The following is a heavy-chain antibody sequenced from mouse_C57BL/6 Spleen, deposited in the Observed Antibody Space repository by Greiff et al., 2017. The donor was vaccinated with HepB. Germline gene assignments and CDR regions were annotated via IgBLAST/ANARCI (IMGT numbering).Heavy chain of an antibody. V-gene: IGHV5-17*01. CDR3: AKSYGSTPNYFDY. CDR1: GFTFSDYG. Sequence: DVQLVESGGGLVKPGGSLKLSCAASGFTFSDYGMHWVRQAPEKGLEWVAYISSGSSTIYYADTVKGRFTISRDNAKNTLFLQMTSLRSEDTAMYYCAKSYGSTPNYFDYWGQGTTLTVSS. D-gene: IGHD1-1*01. J-gene: IGHJ2*01. CDR2: ISSGSSTI.